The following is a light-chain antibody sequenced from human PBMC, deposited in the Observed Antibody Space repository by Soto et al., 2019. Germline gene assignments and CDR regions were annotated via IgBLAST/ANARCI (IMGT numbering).Light chain of an antibody. Sequence: EIVLTQSPATLSLSPGERATLSCRASQSVSSYLAWYQQKPGQAPRLLIYDASNRATGIPARFSGSGSGTDFPPTISRLEPEDFAVYYCQQRSNWPPMYTFGQGTKLEIK. J-gene: IGKJ2*01. V-gene: IGKV3-11*01. CDR1: QSVSSY. CDR2: DAS. CDR3: QQRSNWPPMYT.